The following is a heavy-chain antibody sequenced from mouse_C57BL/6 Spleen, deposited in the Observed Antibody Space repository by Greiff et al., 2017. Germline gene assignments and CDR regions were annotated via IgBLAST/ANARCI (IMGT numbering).Heavy chain of an antibody. V-gene: IGHV1-15*01. D-gene: IGHD1-1*02. CDR3: KRDPHYYGGQCWYLDG. CDR1: GYTFTDYE. CDR2: IDPETGGT. J-gene: IGHJ1*03. Sequence: VQLQQSGAELVRPGASVTLSCKASGYTFTDYEMHWVKQTPVHGLEWIGAIDPETGGTAYNQKFKGKAILTADKSSSTAYMELRSLTSGDSAVYYCKRDPHYYGGQCWYLDGWGTGTTVTVSS.